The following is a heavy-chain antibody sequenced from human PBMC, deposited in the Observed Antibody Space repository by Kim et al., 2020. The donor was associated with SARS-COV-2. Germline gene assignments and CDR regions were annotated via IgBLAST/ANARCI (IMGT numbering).Heavy chain of an antibody. CDR2: MSSSGSTI. CDR3: ARYAAKDYYGSANWFDP. V-gene: IGHV3-48*03. Sequence: GGSLRLSCAASGFTFSNFEMTWVRQAPGKGLEWVSYMSSSGSTIYYADSVRGRFTISRDNAENSLYLQMSSLRAEDTAVYYCARYAAKDYYGSANWFDPWGQGTLVTVSS. J-gene: IGHJ5*02. CDR1: GFTFSNFE. D-gene: IGHD3-10*01.